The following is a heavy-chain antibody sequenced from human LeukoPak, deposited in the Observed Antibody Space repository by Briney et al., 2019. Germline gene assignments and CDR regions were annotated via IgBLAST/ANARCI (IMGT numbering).Heavy chain of an antibody. J-gene: IGHJ5*02. CDR2: INLGGSS. D-gene: IGHD4-11*01. Sequence: PSETLSLTCAVHGGPLSGYYWSGIRQPPGKGLGWSGEINLGGSSNYNPSLKNRVTMSVDTSKNQFSLKVKSVTAADTDVYYGARVPVTANWFDPWGQGTLVTVSS. CDR1: GGPLSGYY. CDR3: ARVPVTANWFDP. V-gene: IGHV4-34*01.